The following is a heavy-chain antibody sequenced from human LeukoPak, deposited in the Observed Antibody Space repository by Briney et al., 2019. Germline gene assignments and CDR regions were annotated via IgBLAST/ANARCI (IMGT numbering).Heavy chain of an antibody. D-gene: IGHD2-21*02. CDR2: IYYSGST. V-gene: IGHV4-59*01. CDR3: ARALGVTDFDY. J-gene: IGHJ4*02. CDR1: GGSISSYY. Sequence: SETLSLTCTVSGGSISSYYWSWIRQPPGKGLEWIGYIYYSGSTNYNPSLKSRVTISVDTSKNQFSLKLSSVTAADTAVYYCARALGVTDFDYWGQGTLVTVSS.